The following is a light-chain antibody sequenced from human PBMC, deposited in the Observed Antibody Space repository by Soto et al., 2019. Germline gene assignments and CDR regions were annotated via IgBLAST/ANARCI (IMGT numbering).Light chain of an antibody. CDR3: QQYDVYSRT. CDR2: KAS. Sequence: DIRMTQSPSTLSASVGDRVTITCRASQGVSNWLAWYQQKPGKAPKLLIYKASTLESGVPSRFKGSGSGTAFTLTITSLQPDDFATYYCQQYDVYSRTFGQGTKVEIK. CDR1: QGVSNW. V-gene: IGKV1-5*03. J-gene: IGKJ1*01.